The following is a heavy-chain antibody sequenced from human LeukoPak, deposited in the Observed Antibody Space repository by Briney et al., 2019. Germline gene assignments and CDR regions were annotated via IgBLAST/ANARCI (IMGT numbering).Heavy chain of an antibody. V-gene: IGHV4-34*01. CDR3: ARTPTAMAAYYFDY. J-gene: IGHJ4*02. CDR2: INHSGST. D-gene: IGHD5-18*01. Sequence: SETLSLTCAVYGGSFSGYYWSWIRQPPGKGLEGIGEINHSGSTNYNPSLKSRVTISVDTSKNQFSLKLSSVTAADTAVYYCARTPTAMAAYYFDYWGQGTLVTVSS. CDR1: GGSFSGYY.